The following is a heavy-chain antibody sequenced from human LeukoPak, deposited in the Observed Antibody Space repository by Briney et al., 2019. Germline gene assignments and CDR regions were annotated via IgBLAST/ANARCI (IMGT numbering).Heavy chain of an antibody. CDR3: ATDVRSSPLGF. CDR1: GFTVTNDY. J-gene: IGHJ4*01. CDR2: IYSGGST. Sequence: GGSLRLSCAVSGFTVTNDYMNWVRQAPGKGLEWVSIIYSGGSTYYADSVKGRFTISRDSSNNTLFLQMTNLRAEDSGLYYCATDVRSSPLGFWGHGTLVTVSS. V-gene: IGHV3-66*01. D-gene: IGHD6-19*01.